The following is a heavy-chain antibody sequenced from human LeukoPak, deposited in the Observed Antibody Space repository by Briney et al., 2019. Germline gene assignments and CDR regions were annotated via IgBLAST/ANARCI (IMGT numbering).Heavy chain of an antibody. J-gene: IGHJ4*02. V-gene: IGHV4-34*09. Sequence: SETLSLTCAVYGGSFSGYYWSWIRQPPGKGLEWIGEINHSGSTNYNPSLKSRVTISVDTSKNQFSLKLSSVTAADTAVYYCARDSAGYCSGGSCFGFDYWGQGTLVTVSS. CDR2: INHSGST. CDR1: GGSFSGYY. CDR3: ARDSAGYCSGGSCFGFDY. D-gene: IGHD2-15*01.